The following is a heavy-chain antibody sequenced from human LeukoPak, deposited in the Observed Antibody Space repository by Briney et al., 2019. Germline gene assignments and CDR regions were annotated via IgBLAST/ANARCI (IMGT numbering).Heavy chain of an antibody. V-gene: IGHV3-66*01. CDR3: ARWLSY. CDR1: GFTVSSIS. D-gene: IGHD6-19*01. Sequence: GGSLRLSCAASGFTVSSISMSWVRQAPGKGLEWVSVIYSGGSTYFADSVTGRFTISRDNSKNTVYLQINSLRAEDTAVYYCARWLSYWGQGTLVTVSS. CDR2: IYSGGST. J-gene: IGHJ4*02.